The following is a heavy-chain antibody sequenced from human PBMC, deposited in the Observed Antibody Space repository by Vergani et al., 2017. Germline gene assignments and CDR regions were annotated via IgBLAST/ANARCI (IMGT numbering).Heavy chain of an antibody. D-gene: IGHD2-8*01. J-gene: IGHJ4*02. Sequence: QVQLQESGPGLVKPSETLSLTCTVSGGSISSYYWSWIRQPPGKGLEWIGYIDYSGSTNYNPSLKSRVTISVDTSKNQFSLKLSSVTAADTAVYYCARGGLMRRAGDYFDYWGQGTLVTVSS. CDR1: GGSISSYY. V-gene: IGHV4-59*01. CDR2: IDYSGST. CDR3: ARGGLMRRAGDYFDY.